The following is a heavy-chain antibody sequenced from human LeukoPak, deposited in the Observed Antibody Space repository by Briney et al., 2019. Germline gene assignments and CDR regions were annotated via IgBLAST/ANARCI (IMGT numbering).Heavy chain of an antibody. J-gene: IGHJ4*02. CDR3: ASMGVARYSGYDLDY. CDR1: GYTFTSYD. Sequence: ASVKVSCKASGYTFTSYDINWARQATGQGLEWMGWMNPNSGNTGYAQKFQGRVTMTRNTSISTAYMELSSLRSEDTAVYYCASMGVARYSGYDLDYWGQGTLVTVSS. V-gene: IGHV1-8*01. CDR2: MNPNSGNT. D-gene: IGHD5-12*01.